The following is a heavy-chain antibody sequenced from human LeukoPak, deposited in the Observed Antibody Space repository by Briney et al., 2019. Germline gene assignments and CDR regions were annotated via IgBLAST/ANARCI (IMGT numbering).Heavy chain of an antibody. Sequence: GGSLRLSCAASGFTFSSYAMSWVRQAPGKGLEWVSAISGSGGSTYYADSVKGRFTISRDNSKNTLYLQMNSLRAEDTAVYYCARGSEGSCSSTSCPRYFQHWGQGTLVTVSS. CDR3: ARGSEGSCSSTSCPRYFQH. CDR2: ISGSGGST. D-gene: IGHD2-2*01. CDR1: GFTFSSYA. V-gene: IGHV3-23*01. J-gene: IGHJ1*01.